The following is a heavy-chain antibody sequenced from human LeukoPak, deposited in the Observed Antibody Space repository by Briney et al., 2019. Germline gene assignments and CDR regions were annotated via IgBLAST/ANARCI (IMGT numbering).Heavy chain of an antibody. J-gene: IGHJ6*03. CDR2: IFHGGST. D-gene: IGHD5-24*01. Sequence: RSSGTLSLTCAVSGGAISSTNWWSWVRQSPEKGLGWIGEIFHGGSTNYNPSLKSRVTILGDKSRNQFSLKMSSVTAADTAVYYCARGQSDGYSWSYYYYYYMDVWGKGTTVTVSS. V-gene: IGHV4-4*02. CDR1: GGAISSTNW. CDR3: ARGQSDGYSWSYYYYYYMDV.